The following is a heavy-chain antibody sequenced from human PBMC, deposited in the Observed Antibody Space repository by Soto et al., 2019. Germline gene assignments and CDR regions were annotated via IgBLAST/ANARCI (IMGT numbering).Heavy chain of an antibody. J-gene: IGHJ6*03. Sequence: QVQLQESGPGLVKPSETLSLTCTVSGASISSYYWTWIRQSPGKGLEWIGHIYSTGTTTYKPSLKRRVIISVDTSKNQFPLKLSSVTAADTAVYYCARLESTVTRDYHYFMDVWGRGTTVTVSS. CDR3: ARLESTVTRDYHYFMDV. D-gene: IGHD4-17*01. CDR1: GASISSYY. CDR2: IYSTGTT. V-gene: IGHV4-59*08.